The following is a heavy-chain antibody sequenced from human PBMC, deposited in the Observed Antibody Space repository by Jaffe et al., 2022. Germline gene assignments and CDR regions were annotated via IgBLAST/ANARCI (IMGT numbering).Heavy chain of an antibody. CDR1: GGSISSSSYY. V-gene: IGHV4-39*01. J-gene: IGHJ3*02. CDR3: ARGWDIVVVPAAMPATGLVAFDI. Sequence: QLQLQESGPGLVKPSETLSLTCTVSGGSISSSSYYWGWIRQPPGKGLEWIGSIYYSGSTYYNPSLKSRVTISVDTSKNQFSLKLSSVTAADTAVYYCARGWDIVVVPAAMPATGLVAFDIWGQGTMVTVSS. D-gene: IGHD2-2*01. CDR2: IYYSGST.